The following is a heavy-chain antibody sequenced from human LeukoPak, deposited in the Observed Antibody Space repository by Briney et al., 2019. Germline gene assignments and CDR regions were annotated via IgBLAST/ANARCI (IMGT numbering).Heavy chain of an antibody. D-gene: IGHD4-17*01. CDR2: ISYDGSNK. CDR1: GFTFSSYA. V-gene: IGHV3-30-3*01. CDR3: AKDTSDYGDYRGFDY. Sequence: GRSLRLSCAASGFTFSSYAMHWVRQAPGKGLEWVAVISYDGSNKYYADSVKGRFTISRDNAKNSLYLQMNSLRAEDTALYYCAKDTSDYGDYRGFDYWGQGTLVTVSS. J-gene: IGHJ4*02.